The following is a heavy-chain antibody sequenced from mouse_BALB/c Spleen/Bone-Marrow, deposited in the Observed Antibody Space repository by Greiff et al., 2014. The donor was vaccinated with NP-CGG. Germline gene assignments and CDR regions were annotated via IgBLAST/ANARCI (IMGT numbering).Heavy chain of an antibody. CDR1: GFNIKDTY. Sequence: DVQLVESGAELVKPGASVKLSCTASGFNIKDTYMHWVEQRPEQGLEWIGRIDPANGNTKYDPKFQGKATITADTSSNTAYLQLSSLTSEDTAVYYCASYYYGSSLFAYWGQGTLVTVSA. J-gene: IGHJ3*01. CDR3: ASYYYGSSLFAY. CDR2: IDPANGNT. D-gene: IGHD1-1*01. V-gene: IGHV14-3*02.